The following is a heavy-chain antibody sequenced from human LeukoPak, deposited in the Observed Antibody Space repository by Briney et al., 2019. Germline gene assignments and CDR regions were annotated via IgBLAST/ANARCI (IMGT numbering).Heavy chain of an antibody. J-gene: IGHJ4*02. CDR1: GFTFSSYE. Sequence: PGGSLRLSCAASGFTFSSYEMNWVRQAPGKGLEWVSYISSSGSTIYYADSVKGRFTISRDNAKNSLYLQMNSLRAEDTAVYYCARDERITMVRGVIALDYWGQGTLVTVSS. CDR3: ARDERITMVRGVIALDY. V-gene: IGHV3-48*03. D-gene: IGHD3-10*01. CDR2: ISSSGSTI.